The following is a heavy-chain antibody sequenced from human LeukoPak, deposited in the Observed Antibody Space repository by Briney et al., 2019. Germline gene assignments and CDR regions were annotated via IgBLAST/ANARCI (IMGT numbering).Heavy chain of an antibody. J-gene: IGHJ4*02. Sequence: KSGGSLRLSCAASGFSFNDEYMSWVRQAPGQGLQWVAYISASGDFRRSTDSVKGQFTISRDNAKRLLYLQMDSLGEEDTAVYYCARTRGAGPGGHFDSGGQGVLVIVSS. V-gene: IGHV3-11*01. D-gene: IGHD3-10*01. CDR1: GFSFNDEY. CDR3: ARTRGAGPGGHFDS. CDR2: ISASGDFR.